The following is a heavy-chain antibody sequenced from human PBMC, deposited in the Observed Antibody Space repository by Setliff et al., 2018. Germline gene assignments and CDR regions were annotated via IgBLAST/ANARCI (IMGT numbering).Heavy chain of an antibody. J-gene: IGHJ3*02. Sequence: SLTCAAYGGTFSDYHWTWIRQSPEKGLEWIGEINHRGSTNYNPSLKSRVTISIDTSRDQFSLKLSSVTAADTAVYYCARDRPRTSDYNFWSGLTHAFDIWGQGTMVTVSS. V-gene: IGHV4-34*01. CDR1: GGTFSDYH. CDR3: ARDRPRTSDYNFWSGLTHAFDI. CDR2: INHRGST. D-gene: IGHD3-3*01.